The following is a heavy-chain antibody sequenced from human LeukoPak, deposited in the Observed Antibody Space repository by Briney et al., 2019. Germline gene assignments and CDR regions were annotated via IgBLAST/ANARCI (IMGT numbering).Heavy chain of an antibody. V-gene: IGHV1-69*13. J-gene: IGHJ5*02. CDR2: IIPIFGTA. D-gene: IGHD3-16*01. CDR1: GGTFSSYA. CDR3: ARDQYYDYVWGSYAKPAWFDP. Sequence: SVKVSCKASGGTFSSYAISWVRQAPGQGLEWMGGIIPIFGTANYAQKFQGRVTITADESTSTAYMKLSSLRSEDTAVYYCARDQYYDYVWGSYAKPAWFDPWGQGTLVTVSS.